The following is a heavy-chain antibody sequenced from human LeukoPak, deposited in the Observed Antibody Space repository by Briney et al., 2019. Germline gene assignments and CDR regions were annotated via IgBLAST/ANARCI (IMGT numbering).Heavy chain of an antibody. D-gene: IGHD1-26*01. Sequence: GGSLRLSCAASGFTFSNYAMSWVRLAPGKGLEWVSAISGSGGSTYYADSVKGRFTISRDNSKNTLYLRMNSLRAEDTAVYYCARGGPELDAFDIWGQGTMVTVSS. CDR2: ISGSGGST. J-gene: IGHJ3*02. V-gene: IGHV3-23*01. CDR1: GFTFSNYA. CDR3: ARGGPELDAFDI.